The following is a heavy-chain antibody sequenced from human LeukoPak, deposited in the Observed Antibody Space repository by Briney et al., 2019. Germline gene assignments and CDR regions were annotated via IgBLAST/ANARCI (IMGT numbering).Heavy chain of an antibody. CDR1: GFTFSSYW. CDR3: ARVGDNDAFDI. V-gene: IGHV3-7*01. J-gene: IGHJ3*02. CDR2: IKQDGSEK. D-gene: IGHD4-17*01. Sequence: PGGSLRLSCAASGFTFSSYWMSWVRQAPGKGLEWVANIKQDGSEKYYANSVEGRFTISRDNSKNTLYLQMGSLRAEDMAVYYCARVGDNDAFDIWGQGTTVTVSS.